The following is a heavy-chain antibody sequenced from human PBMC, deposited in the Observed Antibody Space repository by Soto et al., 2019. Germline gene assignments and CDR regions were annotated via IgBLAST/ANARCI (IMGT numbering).Heavy chain of an antibody. CDR1: GGSFSGYY. CDR3: AREAPLYCCSPFDY. CDR2: INHSGST. Sequence: SETLSLTCAVYGGSFSGYYWSWIRQPPGKGLEWIGEINHSGSTNYTPSLKSRVTLSVDTSKNQFSLTLSAVSASDTAVDYWAREAPLYCCSPFDYWGQGTLVTVSS. D-gene: IGHD2-21*01. J-gene: IGHJ4*02. V-gene: IGHV4-34*01.